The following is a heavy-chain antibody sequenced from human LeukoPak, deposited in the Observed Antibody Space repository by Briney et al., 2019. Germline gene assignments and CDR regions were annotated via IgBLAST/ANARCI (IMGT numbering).Heavy chain of an antibody. CDR1: GGSFSGYY. CDR2: INHSGST. D-gene: IGHD5-24*01. CDR3: AVEMATIALGY. V-gene: IGHV4-34*01. J-gene: IGHJ4*02. Sequence: SETLSLTCAVYGGSFSGYYWSWIRQPPGKGLEWIGEINHSGSTDYNPPLKSRVTISVDTSKNQFSLKLSSVTAADTAVYYCAVEMATIALGYWGQGTLVTVSS.